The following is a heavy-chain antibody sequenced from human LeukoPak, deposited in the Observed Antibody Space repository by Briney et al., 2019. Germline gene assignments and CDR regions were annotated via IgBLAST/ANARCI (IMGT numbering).Heavy chain of an antibody. CDR2: ITSGSSYI. J-gene: IGHJ5*02. CDR1: GFTFSSYS. CDR3: SRGDCCGGCCCLVH. Sequence: GSLRLSCAASGFTFSSYSMNWVRQAPGKGLEWVSSITSGSSYIYYSDSVKGRFTFSRDNAKSSLFLQMNSLRAEDTAVYYCSRGDCCGGCCCLVHWWQGTLVTVFS. V-gene: IGHV3-21*01. D-gene: IGHD2-15*01.